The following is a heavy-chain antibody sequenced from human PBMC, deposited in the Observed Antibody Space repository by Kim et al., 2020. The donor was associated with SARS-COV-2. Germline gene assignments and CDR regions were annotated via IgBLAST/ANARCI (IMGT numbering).Heavy chain of an antibody. CDR2: INSDESST. V-gene: IGHV3-74*01. Sequence: GGSLRLSCAASGFTFSSYWMHWVRQAPGKGPVWVSRINSDESSTSYADSVNGRFTISRDNAKNTVYLQMNSLRAEDTAVYYCARKTLIAAAGSFDYWGRGTLVTVSS. D-gene: IGHD6-13*01. CDR3: ARKTLIAAAGSFDY. CDR1: GFTFSSYW. J-gene: IGHJ4*02.